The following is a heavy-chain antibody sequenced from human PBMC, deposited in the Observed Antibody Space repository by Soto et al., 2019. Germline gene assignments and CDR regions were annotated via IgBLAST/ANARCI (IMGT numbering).Heavy chain of an antibody. D-gene: IGHD4-17*01. CDR2: ISSISRYI. Sequence: RESLSPSCPASRFTFSSYSMNWVRQPPGEGLEWVSSISSISRYIYYTNSVKDRFTISRHNREHSLYLQVASLRAEHTAVYDCARGPTGFPLWEIDDWGQGTLVTVSS. CDR1: RFTFSSYS. V-gene: IGHV3-21*01. CDR3: ARGPTGFPLWEIDD. J-gene: IGHJ4*02.